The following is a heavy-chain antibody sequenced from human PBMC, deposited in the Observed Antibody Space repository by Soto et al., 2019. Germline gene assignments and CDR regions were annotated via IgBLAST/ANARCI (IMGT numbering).Heavy chain of an antibody. CDR2: IIHILGIA. J-gene: IGHJ4*02. Sequence: QVQLVQSGAEVKKPGSSVKVSCKASGGTFSSYTISWVRQAPGQGLEWMGRIIHILGIANYAQKFQGRVTITADKSTSTAYMELSSLRSEDTAVYYCASDIMPGIAVADYYFDYWGQGTLVTVSS. D-gene: IGHD6-19*01. V-gene: IGHV1-69*02. CDR1: GGTFSSYT. CDR3: ASDIMPGIAVADYYFDY.